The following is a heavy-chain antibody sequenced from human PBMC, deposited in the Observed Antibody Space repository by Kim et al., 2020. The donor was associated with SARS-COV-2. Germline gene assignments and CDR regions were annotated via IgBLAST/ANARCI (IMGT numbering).Heavy chain of an antibody. J-gene: IGHJ3*02. CDR1: GFNFRDAW. Sequence: GGSLRLSCAASGFNFRDAWMTWLRQAPGKGLEWVARIKTKAAGGATDYAAPVKGRFTISRDDSKNTVFLQMNSLKSEDRGVYYCTTEVCTGGTCSVKNAFDIWGQGTMVTVSS. CDR2: IKTKAAGGAT. V-gene: IGHV3-15*01. D-gene: IGHD2-15*01. CDR3: TTEVCTGGTCSVKNAFDI.